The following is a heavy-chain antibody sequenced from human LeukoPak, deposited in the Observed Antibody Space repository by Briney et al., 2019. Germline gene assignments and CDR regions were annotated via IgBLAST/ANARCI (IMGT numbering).Heavy chain of an antibody. CDR2: IYHSGST. CDR3: ARRLWSLDY. D-gene: IGHD3-10*01. CDR1: GYSISSGYY. J-gene: IGHJ4*02. Sequence: PSETLSLTCTVSGYSISSGYYWGWIRQPLGKGLEWIGSIYHSGSTYYNPSLKSRVTISVDTSKNQFSLKLSSVTAADTAVYYCARRLWSLDYWGQGTLVTVSS. V-gene: IGHV4-38-2*02.